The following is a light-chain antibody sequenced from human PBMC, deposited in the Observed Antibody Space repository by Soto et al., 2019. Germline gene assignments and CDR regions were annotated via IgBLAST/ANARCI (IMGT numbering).Light chain of an antibody. CDR2: GAS. Sequence: EIVLTQSPGTLSLSQGERATLSCRASQSVSSSYLAWYQQKPGQAPRLLIYGASSRATGIPDRFSGSGSGTDFTLTISRLEPEDFAVYYCQQYGSSPRTFGQGTK. CDR1: QSVSSSY. CDR3: QQYGSSPRT. J-gene: IGKJ1*01. V-gene: IGKV3-20*01.